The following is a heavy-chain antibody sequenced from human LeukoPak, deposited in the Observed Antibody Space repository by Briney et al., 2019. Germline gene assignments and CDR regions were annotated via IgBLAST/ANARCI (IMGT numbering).Heavy chain of an antibody. V-gene: IGHV3-21*01. CDR3: ARDRIIYGDYGDAFDI. CDR2: ISSSSSYI. Sequence: GGSLRLSCAASGFTFSRYSMNWVRQAPGRGLEWVSSISSSSSYIYYADSLKGRFAISRDNAKNSLYLQMNSLRDEDTAVYFCARDRIIYGDYGDAFDIWGQGTMVTVSS. CDR1: GFTFSRYS. D-gene: IGHD4-17*01. J-gene: IGHJ3*02.